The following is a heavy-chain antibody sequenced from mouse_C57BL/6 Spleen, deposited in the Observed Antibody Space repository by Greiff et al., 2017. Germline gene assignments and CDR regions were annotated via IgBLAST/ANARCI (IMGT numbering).Heavy chain of an antibody. CDR2: INPNYGTT. D-gene: IGHD2-3*01. J-gene: IGHJ1*03. CDR1: AYLSTDYN. CDR3: ARGDDGYLYWYFDV. Sequence: VQLQQSGPELVKPGASVKISCKAFAYLSTDYNMNWVKQSNGKSLEWIGVINPNYGTTSYNQKFKGKATLTVDQSSSTAYMQLSSLTSEDSAVYYCARGDDGYLYWYFDVWGTGTTVTVSA. V-gene: IGHV1-39*01.